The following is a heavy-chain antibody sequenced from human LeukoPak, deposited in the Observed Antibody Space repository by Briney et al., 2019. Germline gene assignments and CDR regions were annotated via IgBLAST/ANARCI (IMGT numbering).Heavy chain of an antibody. CDR2: ISAYNLNT. V-gene: IGHV1-18*01. D-gene: IGHD3-10*01. J-gene: IGHJ5*02. CDR1: GYTSNSYG. CDR3: ARDMYYYSRTGFDP. Sequence: GASVKVSCKTSGYTSNSYGISWVRQAPGQGLEWMGWISAYNLNTNYAQKFQGRVTMTTDTSTSTAYMELRSLRSDDTAVYYCARDMYYYSRTGFDPWGQGTLVTVSS.